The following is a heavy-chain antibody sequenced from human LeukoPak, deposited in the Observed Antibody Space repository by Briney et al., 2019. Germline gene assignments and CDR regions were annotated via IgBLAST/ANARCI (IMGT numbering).Heavy chain of an antibody. Sequence: GGSLRLSCAASGFTFSSYAMTWVRQAPGKGLEWVGRSRNKAKRYTTEYAASVKGRFTISRDESQNSLYLQMNSLKTEDTAVYYCTRLYSGSYYYCMDVWGQGTTVTISS. V-gene: IGHV3-72*01. CDR1: GFTFSSYA. CDR3: TRLYSGSYYYCMDV. CDR2: SRNKAKRYTT. D-gene: IGHD1-26*01. J-gene: IGHJ6*02.